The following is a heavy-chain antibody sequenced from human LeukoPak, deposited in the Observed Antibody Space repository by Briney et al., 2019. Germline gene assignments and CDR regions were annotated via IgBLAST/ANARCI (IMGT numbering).Heavy chain of an antibody. J-gene: IGHJ5*02. Sequence: SGTLSLTCTVSGGSISSYYWSWIRQPPGKGLEWIGYIYYSGSTNYNPSLKSRVTISVDTSKNQFSLKLSSVTAADTAVYYCARQFRGAMIDWFDPWGQGTLVTVSS. V-gene: IGHV4-59*08. CDR2: IYYSGST. CDR3: ARQFRGAMIDWFDP. D-gene: IGHD3-22*01. CDR1: GGSISSYY.